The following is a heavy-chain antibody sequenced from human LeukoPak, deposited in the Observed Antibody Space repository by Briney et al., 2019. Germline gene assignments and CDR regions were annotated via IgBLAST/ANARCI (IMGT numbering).Heavy chain of an antibody. D-gene: IGHD6-19*01. CDR2: FYPDDSET. CDR3: ANPVAVAGTALDY. Sequence: GESLKISCKASGYNFTSYWIAWVRQMPGKGLEWMGIFYPDDSETRYSPSFQGQVTISADKSTSAAYLQWTSLKASDTAMYYCANPVAVAGTALDYWGQGTLVTVSS. CDR1: GYNFTSYW. V-gene: IGHV5-51*01. J-gene: IGHJ4*02.